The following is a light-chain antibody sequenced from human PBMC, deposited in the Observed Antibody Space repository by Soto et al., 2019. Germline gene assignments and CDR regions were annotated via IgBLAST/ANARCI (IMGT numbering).Light chain of an antibody. J-gene: IGKJ1*01. CDR1: QSISSY. CDR3: QQSYSTPRT. Sequence: DIQMTRSPSTLSAAVGDRVVITCRASQSISSYLNWYQQKPGKAPKLLIYAASSLQSGVPSRFSDSGSGTDFTLTISSLQPEDFTTYFCQQSYSTPRTFGQRNKVDI. V-gene: IGKV1-39*01. CDR2: AAS.